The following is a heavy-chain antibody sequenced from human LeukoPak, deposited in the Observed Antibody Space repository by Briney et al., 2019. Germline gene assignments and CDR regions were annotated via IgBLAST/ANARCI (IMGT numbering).Heavy chain of an antibody. CDR3: ARDPIWYDSSGQLGY. V-gene: IGHV3-53*01. J-gene: IGHJ4*02. Sequence: GGSLRLXCAASGFTGSSNYMSWVRQAPGKGLESVSVIYSGGSTYYADSVKGRFTISRDNSKNTLYLQMNSLRAEDTAVYYCARDPIWYDSSGQLGYWGQGTLVTVSS. D-gene: IGHD3-22*01. CDR2: IYSGGST. CDR1: GFTGSSNY.